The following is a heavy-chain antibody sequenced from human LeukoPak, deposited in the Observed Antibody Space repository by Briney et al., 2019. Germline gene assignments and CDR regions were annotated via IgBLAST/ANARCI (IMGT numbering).Heavy chain of an antibody. CDR1: GGTFSSYA. D-gene: IGHD2-15*01. V-gene: IGHV1-69*01. CDR3: ASRYCSGRSCYPGPWNY. Sequence: SVKVSCKASGGTFSSYAISWVRQAPGQGLEWMGGIIPIFGTANYAQKFQGRVTITADESTSTAYMELSSLRSEDTAVYYCASRYCSGRSCYPGPWNYWGQGTLVTVSS. J-gene: IGHJ4*02. CDR2: IIPIFGTA.